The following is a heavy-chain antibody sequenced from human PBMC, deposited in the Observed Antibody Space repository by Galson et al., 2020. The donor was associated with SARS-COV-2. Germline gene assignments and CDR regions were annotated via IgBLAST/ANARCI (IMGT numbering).Heavy chain of an antibody. D-gene: IGHD1-7*01. V-gene: IGHV4-59*01. J-gene: IGHJ4*02. CDR2: IYYSGST. CDR1: GGSISSYY. Sequence: ETSETLSLTCIVSGGSISSYYWSWIRQPPGKGLEWIGYIYYSGSTNYNPSLKSRVTISVDTSKNQFSLKLSSVTAADTAVYYCAKLAEGRRTSEDYWGQGTLVTVSS. CDR3: AKLAEGRRTSEDY.